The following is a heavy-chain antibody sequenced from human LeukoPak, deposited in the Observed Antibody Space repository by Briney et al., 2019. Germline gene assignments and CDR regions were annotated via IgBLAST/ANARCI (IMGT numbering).Heavy chain of an antibody. CDR3: AKGLHGDYAVPPADY. CDR2: ISGSGGST. J-gene: IGHJ4*02. D-gene: IGHD4-17*01. Sequence: GGSLRLSCAASGFTFSSYAMSWVRQAPGKGLEWVSAISGSGGSTYYADSVKGRFTISRDNSKNTLYLQMNSLRAEDTAVYYCAKGLHGDYAVPPADYWGQGTLVTVSS. V-gene: IGHV3-23*01. CDR1: GFTFSSYA.